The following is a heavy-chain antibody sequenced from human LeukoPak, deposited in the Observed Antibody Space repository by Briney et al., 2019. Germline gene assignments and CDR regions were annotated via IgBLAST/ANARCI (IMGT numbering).Heavy chain of an antibody. CDR2: FYYSGST. CDR3: ARQPNGAAARPWWFDP. D-gene: IGHD6-6*01. J-gene: IGHJ5*02. Sequence: PSETLSLTCTGSGGSIISYYWSWIRQPPAKGLEWIGYFYYSGSTNYNPSLKSRVTISVDTSKNQFSLRLSSVTAADTAVYYCARQPNGAAARPWWFDPWGQGTLVTVSS. CDR1: GGSIISYY. V-gene: IGHV4-59*01.